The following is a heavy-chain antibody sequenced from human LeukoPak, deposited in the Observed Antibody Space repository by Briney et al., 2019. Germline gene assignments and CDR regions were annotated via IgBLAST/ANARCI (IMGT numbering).Heavy chain of an antibody. CDR3: ARGAAPAILIDY. D-gene: IGHD1-26*01. J-gene: IGHJ4*02. Sequence: SVKVSCKTSGGIFSSYAISWVRQAPGQGLEWMGGILPMFGTANYAQKFQGRVTITADESTSTAYMALSSLRSEDTAVCYCARGAAPAILIDYWGQGTLVTVSS. V-gene: IGHV1-69*13. CDR1: GGIFSSYA. CDR2: ILPMFGTA.